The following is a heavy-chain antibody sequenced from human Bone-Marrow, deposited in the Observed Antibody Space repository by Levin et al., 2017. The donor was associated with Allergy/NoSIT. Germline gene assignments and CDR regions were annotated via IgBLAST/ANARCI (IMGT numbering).Heavy chain of an antibody. CDR1: GGSISSYY. CDR2: IYYSGST. CDR3: ARAPNSHIVVVTAIHGAFDI. D-gene: IGHD2-21*02. Sequence: SQTLSLTCTVSGGSISSYYWSWIRQPPGKGLEWIGYIYYSGSTNYNPSLKSRVTISVDTSKNQFSLKLSSVTAADTAVYYCARAPNSHIVVVTAIHGAFDIWGQGTMVTVSS. J-gene: IGHJ3*02. V-gene: IGHV4-59*01.